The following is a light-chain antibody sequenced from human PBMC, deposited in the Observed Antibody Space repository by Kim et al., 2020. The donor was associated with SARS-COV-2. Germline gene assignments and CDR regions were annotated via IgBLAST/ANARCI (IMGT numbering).Light chain of an antibody. V-gene: IGKV3-11*01. CDR2: DAS. CDR3: QQRSNGPPIA. CDR1: QSVSSY. Sequence: EIVLTQSPATLSLSPGERATLSCRASQSVSSYLAWYQQKPGQAPRLLIYDASNRATGIPARFSGSGSVTDFTFTISSLEPEDFAVYYCQQRSNGPPIAFGQGTRLVIK. J-gene: IGKJ5*01.